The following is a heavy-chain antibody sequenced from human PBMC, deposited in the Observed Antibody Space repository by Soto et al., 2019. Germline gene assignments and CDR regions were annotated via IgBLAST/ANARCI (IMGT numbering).Heavy chain of an antibody. Sequence: ASETLSLTCTVSGGSFKSGSYSWSWIRQPPGKGLEWVGCVYHTGRTSYNPSLNSRVSISMDTSKNQFSLNLDSVTAADTAVYFCARDFAYFDSWGQGTLVTVSS. CDR1: GGSFKSGSYS. D-gene: IGHD3-3*01. V-gene: IGHV4-61*01. J-gene: IGHJ4*02. CDR2: VYHTGRT. CDR3: ARDFAYFDS.